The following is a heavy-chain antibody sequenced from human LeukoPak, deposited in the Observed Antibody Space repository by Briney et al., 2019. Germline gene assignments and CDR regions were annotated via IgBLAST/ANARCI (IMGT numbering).Heavy chain of an antibody. Sequence: ASVKVSCKSSGYTFTSYYMHWVRQAPGQGLEWMGIINPSGGSTSYAQKFQGRVTMTRDTSTSTAYMELSSLRSEDTAVYYCARALNYYGSGTYSVGIDPWGQGTLVTVSS. CDR1: GYTFTSYY. D-gene: IGHD3-10*01. V-gene: IGHV1-46*01. CDR2: INPSGGST. CDR3: ARALNYYGSGTYSVGIDP. J-gene: IGHJ5*02.